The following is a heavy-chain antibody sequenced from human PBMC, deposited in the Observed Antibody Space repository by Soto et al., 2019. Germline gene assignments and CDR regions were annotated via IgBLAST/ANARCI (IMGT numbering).Heavy chain of an antibody. J-gene: IGHJ4*02. Sequence: PSETLSLTCAVSGYSISSGYYWGWIRQPPGKGLEWIGSIYHSGSTYYNPSLKSRVTISVDTSKNQFSLKLSSVTAADTAVYYCAREYITVPTHASSFDYWCQGTLVTVSS. D-gene: IGHD1-7*01. CDR2: IYHSGST. CDR1: GYSISSGYY. CDR3: AREYITVPTHASSFDY. V-gene: IGHV4-38-2*02.